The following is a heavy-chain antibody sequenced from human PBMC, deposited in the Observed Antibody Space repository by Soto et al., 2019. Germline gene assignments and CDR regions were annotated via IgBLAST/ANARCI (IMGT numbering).Heavy chain of an antibody. D-gene: IGHD2-2*01. CDR1: GFTFSSYA. Sequence: GGSLRLSCAASGFTFSSYAMSWVRQAPGKGLEWVSAISGSGGSTYYADSVKGRFTISRDKSKNTLYLQMNSLRAEDTAVYYCARPGYCSSTSCPPNYMDVWGKGTTVTVSS. CDR3: ARPGYCSSTSCPPNYMDV. J-gene: IGHJ6*03. CDR2: ISGSGGST. V-gene: IGHV3-23*01.